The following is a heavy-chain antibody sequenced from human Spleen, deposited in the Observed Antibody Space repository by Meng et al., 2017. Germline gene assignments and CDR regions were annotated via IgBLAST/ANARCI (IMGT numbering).Heavy chain of an antibody. Sequence: VPLRRWDAGLLKTSEALSLTCVVSGGSFSDYYWSWIRQPPGKGLEWIGEINHSGSTNYNPSLESRATISVDTSQNNLSLKLSSVTAADSAVYYCARGPTTMAHDFDYWGQGTLVTVSS. CDR1: GGSFSDYY. D-gene: IGHD4-11*01. CDR3: ARGPTTMAHDFDY. CDR2: INHSGST. J-gene: IGHJ4*02. V-gene: IGHV4-34*01.